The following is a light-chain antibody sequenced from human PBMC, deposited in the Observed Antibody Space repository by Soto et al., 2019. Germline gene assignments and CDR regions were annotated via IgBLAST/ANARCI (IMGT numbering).Light chain of an antibody. J-gene: IGKJ1*01. V-gene: IGKV1-5*03. Sequence: IQMTQSPSTLSGSVGDRVTITCRASPTISSWLAWYPQKPGKAPKLLIYQASTLKSGVPSRFSGSGSGTESTLTISSLQHDDVATYYCQHYNSYAEAFGQGTKVELK. CDR2: QAS. CDR3: QHYNSYAEA. CDR1: PTISSW.